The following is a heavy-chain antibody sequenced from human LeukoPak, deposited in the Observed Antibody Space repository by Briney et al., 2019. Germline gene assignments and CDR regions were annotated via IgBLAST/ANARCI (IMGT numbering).Heavy chain of an antibody. CDR1: GFTFSNFA. J-gene: IGHJ4*02. CDR3: ARVRGYYGSGDY. D-gene: IGHD3-10*01. Sequence: HPGGSLRLSCAASGFTFSNFAMSWVRQAPGKGLEWVSSMSGSGGSTNYADSVKGRFTTSRDNAKNSLYLQMNSLRAEDTGVYYCARVRGYYGSGDYWGQGTLVTVSS. V-gene: IGHV3-23*01. CDR2: MSGSGGST.